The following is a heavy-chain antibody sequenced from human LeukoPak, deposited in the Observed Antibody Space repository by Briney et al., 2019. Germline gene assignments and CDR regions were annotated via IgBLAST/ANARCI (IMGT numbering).Heavy chain of an antibody. CDR1: GDSVSSNSAT. V-gene: IGHV6-1*01. CDR2: TYYRSKWSN. CDR3: ASSESGGYLFAY. Sequence: SQTLSLTCAISGDSVSSNSATWNWIRQSPSRGLEWMGRTYYRSKWSNDYAVSVKSRITINPDTSKNLFSLQLNSVTPEDTAVYFCASSESGGYLFAYWGQGTLVTVSS. D-gene: IGHD3-22*01. J-gene: IGHJ4*02.